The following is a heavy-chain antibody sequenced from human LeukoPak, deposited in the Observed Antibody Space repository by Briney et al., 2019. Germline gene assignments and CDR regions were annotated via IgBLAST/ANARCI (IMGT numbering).Heavy chain of an antibody. V-gene: IGHV4-59*09. J-gene: IGHJ3*02. CDR2: IYYGGST. D-gene: IGHD3-10*01. CDR3: ARGYGYAFDI. Sequence: LEWIGYIYYGGSTNYNPSLKSRVTISVDTSKNQFSLKLSSVTAADTAVYYCARGYGYAFDIWGQGTMVTVSS.